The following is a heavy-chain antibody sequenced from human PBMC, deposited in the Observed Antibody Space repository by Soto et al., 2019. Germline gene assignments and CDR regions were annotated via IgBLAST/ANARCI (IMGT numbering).Heavy chain of an antibody. CDR3: AKDEGGIFDS. CDR2: IFPNSGGST. V-gene: IGHV1-2*02. J-gene: IGHJ4*01. CDR1: GYTFAAYY. Sequence: ASVKVSCKTSGYTFAAYYIHWVRQAPGQGLEWMGFIFPNSGGSTTSAQQIEGRVTMTRDSSISTTYLKLSGLTPDDTAVYYCAKDEGGIFDSWGQGTLVTVSS. D-gene: IGHD3-16*01.